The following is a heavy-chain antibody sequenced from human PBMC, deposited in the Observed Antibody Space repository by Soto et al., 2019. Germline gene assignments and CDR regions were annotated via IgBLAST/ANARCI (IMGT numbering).Heavy chain of an antibody. Sequence: GESLKISCKGSGYSFTSYWISWVRQMPGKGLEWMGRIDPSDSYTNYSPSFQGHVTISADKSISTAYLQWSSLKASDTAMYYCARISRYCSSTSCYLGFGVDFDPWGQGPLVTVSS. CDR1: GYSFTSYW. CDR2: IDPSDSYT. J-gene: IGHJ5*02. V-gene: IGHV5-10-1*01. CDR3: ARISRYCSSTSCYLGFGVDFDP. D-gene: IGHD2-2*01.